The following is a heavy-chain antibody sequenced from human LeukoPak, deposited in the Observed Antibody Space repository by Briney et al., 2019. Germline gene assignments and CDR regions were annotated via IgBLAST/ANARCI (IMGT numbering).Heavy chain of an antibody. CDR3: ASLTCWGSSSWYNYYYYYMDV. D-gene: IGHD6-13*01. V-gene: IGHV3-21*01. CDR2: ISSSSSYI. Sequence: GGSLRLSCAASGFTFSSYSMNWVRQAPGKGLEWVSSISSSSSYIYYADSVKGRFTISRDNAKNSLYLQMNSLRAEDTAVYYCASLTCWGSSSWYNYYYYYMDVWGKGTTVTVSS. J-gene: IGHJ6*03. CDR1: GFTFSSYS.